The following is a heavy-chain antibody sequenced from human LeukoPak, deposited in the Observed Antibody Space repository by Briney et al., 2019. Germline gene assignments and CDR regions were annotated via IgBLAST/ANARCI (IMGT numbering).Heavy chain of an antibody. CDR1: GGSISSYY. CDR2: IYYSGST. D-gene: IGHD2-2*01. Sequence: NASETLSLTCTVSGGSISSYYWSWIQQPPGKGLEWIGYIYYSGSTNYNPSLKSRVTISVDTSKNQFSLKLSSVTAADTAVYYCARGPYCSSTSCYYNWFDPWGQGTLVTVSS. V-gene: IGHV4-59*12. J-gene: IGHJ5*02. CDR3: ARGPYCSSTSCYYNWFDP.